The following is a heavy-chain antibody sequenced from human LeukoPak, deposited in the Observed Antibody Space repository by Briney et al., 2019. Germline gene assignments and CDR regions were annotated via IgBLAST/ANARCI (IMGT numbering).Heavy chain of an antibody. D-gene: IGHD6-6*01. CDR2: IKPDGTEK. V-gene: IGHV3-7*01. J-gene: IGHJ4*02. CDR3: ARGGNSSWDY. CDR1: GFLFSNYW. Sequence: PGGSLRLSCAASGFLFSNYWMSWVRQAPGKGLEWAANIKPDGTEKYYVNSLKGRFTISRDNAKNSLYLQMNSLRVEDTAVYYCARGGNSSWDYWGQGALVTVSS.